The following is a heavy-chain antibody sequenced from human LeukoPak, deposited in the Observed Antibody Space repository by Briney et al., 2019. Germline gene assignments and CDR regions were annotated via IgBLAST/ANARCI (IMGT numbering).Heavy chain of an antibody. V-gene: IGHV3-30*02. J-gene: IGHJ4*02. CDR1: GFTFSNYG. CDR3: AKGITGTSSPFDY. CDR2: IRYDGSNK. D-gene: IGHD1-7*01. Sequence: GSLRLSCAASGFTFSNYGMHWVRQAPGKGLEWVAFIRYDGSNKYYADSVKGRFTISRDNSKNTLYLQMNSLRAEDTAVFYCAKGITGTSSPFDYWGQGTLVTVSS.